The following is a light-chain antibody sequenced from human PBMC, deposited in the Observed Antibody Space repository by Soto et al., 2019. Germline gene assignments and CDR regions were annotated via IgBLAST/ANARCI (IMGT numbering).Light chain of an antibody. CDR1: SSDVGGYNY. CDR3: SSYAGSSTLNVI. CDR2: DVY. J-gene: IGLJ2*01. V-gene: IGLV2-14*01. Sequence: QSALTQPAPVSGSPGQSITIPCTGTSSDVGGYNYVSWYQQHPGKAPKIVIYDVYNRPSGVSNRFYGSKSGNTASLTISGLQAEDEADYYCSSYAGSSTLNVIFGGGTKLTVL.